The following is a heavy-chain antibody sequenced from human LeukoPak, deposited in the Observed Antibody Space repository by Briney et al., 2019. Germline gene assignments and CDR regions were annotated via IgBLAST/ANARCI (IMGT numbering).Heavy chain of an antibody. Sequence: SETLFLTCTVSGGSISTSSYYWGWIRQPPGKGLEWIGSMFHSGSTYDNPSLRSRVTISVDTSKNQFSLKLSSVTAADTAVYYCARAYGSGSYFHWFDPWGQGTLVTVSS. CDR3: ARAYGSGSYFHWFDP. CDR2: MFHSGST. D-gene: IGHD3-10*01. V-gene: IGHV4-39*01. J-gene: IGHJ5*02. CDR1: GGSISTSSYY.